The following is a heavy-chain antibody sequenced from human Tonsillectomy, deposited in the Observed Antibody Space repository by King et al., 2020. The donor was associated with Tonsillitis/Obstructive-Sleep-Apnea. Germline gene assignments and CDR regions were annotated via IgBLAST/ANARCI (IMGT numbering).Heavy chain of an antibody. Sequence: VQLVESGGGLVQPGGSLRLSCAASGFTFSSYEMNWVRQAPGKGLEWVSYISSSGSTIYYADSVKGRFTISRDNAKNSLYLQMNSLRAEDTAVYYCAREGCSSTSCYDYWGQGTQVTVSS. D-gene: IGHD2-2*01. J-gene: IGHJ4*02. CDR3: AREGCSSTSCYDY. CDR1: GFTFSSYE. V-gene: IGHV3-48*03. CDR2: ISSSGSTI.